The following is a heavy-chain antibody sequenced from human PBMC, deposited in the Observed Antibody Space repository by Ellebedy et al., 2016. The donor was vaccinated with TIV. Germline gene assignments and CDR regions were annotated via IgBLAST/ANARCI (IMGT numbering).Heavy chain of an antibody. D-gene: IGHD3-22*01. V-gene: IGHV4-4*02. CDR2: LYHSGST. J-gene: IGHJ4*02. CDR1: GASISSGSW. CDR3: ARENYYDSSGFYVPFDY. Sequence: MPSETLSLTCTVSGASISSGSWWSWVRQPPGKGLEWIGELYHSGSTNYKPSLKSRVAISLDKSKNQFSLKLSSVTAADTAVYYCARENYYDSSGFYVPFDYWGQGILVTVSS.